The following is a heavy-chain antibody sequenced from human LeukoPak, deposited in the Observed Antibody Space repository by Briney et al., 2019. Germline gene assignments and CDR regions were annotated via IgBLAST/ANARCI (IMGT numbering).Heavy chain of an antibody. Sequence: PGGSLKLSCAASGFTFSGSAMHWVHQASGKGLEWVGRIRSKANSYATAYAASVKGRFTISRDDSKNTAYLQMNSLKTEDTAVYYCTIFLSDYDSSGYSDYYYYYMDVWGKGTTVTISS. CDR3: TIFLSDYDSSGYSDYYYYYMDV. CDR2: IRSKANSYAT. CDR1: GFTFSGSA. D-gene: IGHD3-22*01. V-gene: IGHV3-73*01. J-gene: IGHJ6*03.